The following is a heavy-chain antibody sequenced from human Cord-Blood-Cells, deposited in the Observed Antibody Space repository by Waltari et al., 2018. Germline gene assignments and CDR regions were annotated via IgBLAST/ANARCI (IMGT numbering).Heavy chain of an antibody. CDR2: INPNSGGT. J-gene: IGHJ3*02. Sequence: QVQLVQSGAEVKKPGASVKVSCKASGYTFTGYYMHWVRQAPGQGLEWMGRINPNSGGTNYAKKFQGRVTMTRDTSINTAYMELSRLRSDDTAVYYCAGCSSTSCYVAFDIWGQGTMVTVSS. V-gene: IGHV1-2*06. D-gene: IGHD2-2*01. CDR1: GYTFTGYY. CDR3: AGCSSTSCYVAFDI.